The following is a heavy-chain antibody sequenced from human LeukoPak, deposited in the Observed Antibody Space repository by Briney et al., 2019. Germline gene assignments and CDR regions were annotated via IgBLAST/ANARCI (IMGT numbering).Heavy chain of an antibody. CDR3: ARASGGVDTAMVTDY. D-gene: IGHD5-18*01. Sequence: PGGSLRLSCAASGFTFSSYAMHWVRQAPGKGLEWVAVISYDGSNKYYADSVKGRFTISRDNSKNTLYLQMNGLRAEDTAVYYCARASGGVDTAMVTDYWGQGTLVTVSP. J-gene: IGHJ4*02. CDR1: GFTFSSYA. CDR2: ISYDGSNK. V-gene: IGHV3-30*04.